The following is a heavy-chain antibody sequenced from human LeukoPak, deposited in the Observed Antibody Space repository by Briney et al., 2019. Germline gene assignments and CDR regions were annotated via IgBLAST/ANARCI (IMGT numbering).Heavy chain of an antibody. CDR1: GYTLTELS. Sequence: GASVKVSCKVSGYTLTELSMHWVRQAPGKGLEWMGGFDPEDGETIYAQKFQGRVTMTEDTSTDTAYMELRSLRSDDTAVYYCARDYSIAVAGTPYYYYYGMDVWGQGTTVTVSS. CDR3: ARDYSIAVAGTPYYYYYGMDV. J-gene: IGHJ6*02. D-gene: IGHD6-19*01. V-gene: IGHV1-24*01. CDR2: FDPEDGET.